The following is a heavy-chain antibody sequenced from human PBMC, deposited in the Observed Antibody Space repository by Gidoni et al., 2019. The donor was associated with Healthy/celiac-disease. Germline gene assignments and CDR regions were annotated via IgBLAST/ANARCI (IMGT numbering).Heavy chain of an antibody. J-gene: IGHJ2*01. CDR1: GYTFTSYY. CDR3: ARDLTVTTFTSWYFDL. V-gene: IGHV1-46*01. CDR2: INPSGGST. Sequence: QVQLVQSGAEVKKPGDSVKVSCKASGYTFTSYYMHWVRQAPGQGLEWMGIINPSGGSTSYAQKFQGRVTMTRDTSTSTVYMELCSLRSEDTAVYYCARDLTVTTFTSWYFDLWGRGTLVTVSS. D-gene: IGHD4-17*01.